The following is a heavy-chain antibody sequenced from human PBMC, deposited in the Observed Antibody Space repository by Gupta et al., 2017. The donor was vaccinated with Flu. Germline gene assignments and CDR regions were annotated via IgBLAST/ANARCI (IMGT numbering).Heavy chain of an antibody. CDR3: AKGGAPNSGSYYLDY. CDR1: YG. Sequence: YGMHWVRQAPGNGLEWVAGISSDGYNRYYADSMKGRFTISRDNSKNTLYLQVSSLRPEDTAVYYCAKGGAPNSGSYYLDYWGQGTLVTVSS. J-gene: IGHJ4*02. V-gene: IGHV3-30*18. D-gene: IGHD1-26*01. CDR2: ISSDGYNR.